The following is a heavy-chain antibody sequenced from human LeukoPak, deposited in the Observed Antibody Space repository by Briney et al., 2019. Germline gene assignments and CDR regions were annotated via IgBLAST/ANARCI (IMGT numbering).Heavy chain of an antibody. D-gene: IGHD1-26*01. Sequence: SETLSLTCAVSGGSISSSNWWSWVRQPPGKGLEWIGEIYHSGSTNYNPSLKSRVTISVDKSKNQFSLKLSSVTAADTAVYYCARLQVGANYYYCGMDVWGQGTTVTVSS. CDR1: GGSISSSNW. J-gene: IGHJ6*02. CDR2: IYHSGST. V-gene: IGHV4-4*02. CDR3: ARLQVGANYYYCGMDV.